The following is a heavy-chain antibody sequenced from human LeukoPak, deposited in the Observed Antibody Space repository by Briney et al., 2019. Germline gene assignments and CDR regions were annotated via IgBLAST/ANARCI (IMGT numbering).Heavy chain of an antibody. CDR3: AKDGDYYDSSGYPFYFDY. J-gene: IGHJ4*02. V-gene: IGHV3-30*18. Sequence: GGSLRLSCAASGFTFSSYGMHWVRQAPGKGLEWVAVISYDGSNKYYADSVKGRFTISRDNSKNTLYLQMNSLRAEDTAVYYCAKDGDYYDSSGYPFYFDYWGQGTLVTVSS. CDR1: GFTFSSYG. D-gene: IGHD3-22*01. CDR2: ISYDGSNK.